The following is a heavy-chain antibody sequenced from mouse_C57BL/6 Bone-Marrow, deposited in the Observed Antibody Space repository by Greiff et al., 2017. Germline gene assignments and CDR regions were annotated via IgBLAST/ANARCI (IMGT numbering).Heavy chain of an antibody. Sequence: VQLQQSGAELVRPGASVTLSCTASGFNIKDDYMHWVKQRPEQGLEWIGWIDPENGDTEYASKFQGKATITADTSSNTAYLQLSSLTSEDTAVYYCTTFGYYYGLWYFDVWGTGTTVTVSS. CDR3: TTFGYYYGLWYFDV. CDR1: GFNIKDDY. V-gene: IGHV14-4*01. J-gene: IGHJ1*03. CDR2: IDPENGDT. D-gene: IGHD1-1*01.